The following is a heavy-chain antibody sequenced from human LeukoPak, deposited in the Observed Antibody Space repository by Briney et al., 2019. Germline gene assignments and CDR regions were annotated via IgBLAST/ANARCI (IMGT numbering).Heavy chain of an antibody. CDR1: GFTFSSYA. D-gene: IGHD3-10*01. Sequence: GGSLRLSCAASGFTFSSYAMSWVRQAPGKGLEWVSAISGSGGSTYYADSVKGRFTISRDNSKNTLYPQMNSLRAEDTAVYYCAKAHQTYYYGSGPLEYFDYWGQGTLVTVSS. CDR2: ISGSGGST. J-gene: IGHJ4*02. V-gene: IGHV3-23*01. CDR3: AKAHQTYYYGSGPLEYFDY.